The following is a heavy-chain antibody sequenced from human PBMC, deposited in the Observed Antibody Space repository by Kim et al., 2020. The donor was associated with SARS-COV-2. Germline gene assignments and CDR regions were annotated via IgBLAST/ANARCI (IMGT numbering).Heavy chain of an antibody. D-gene: IGHD4-17*01. CDR3: TREDTVTPAHAFDI. CDR1: GFTFGDYA. J-gene: IGHJ3*02. CDR2: IRSKAYGGTT. Sequence: GGSLRLSCTASGFTFGDYAMSWFRQAPGKGLEWVGFIRSKAYGGTTEYAASVKGRFTISRDDSKSIAYLQMNSLKTEDTAVYYCTREDTVTPAHAFDIWGQGTMVTVSS. V-gene: IGHV3-49*03.